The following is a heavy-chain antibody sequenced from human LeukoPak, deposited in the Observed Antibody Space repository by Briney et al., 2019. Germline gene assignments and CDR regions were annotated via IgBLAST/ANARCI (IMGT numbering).Heavy chain of an antibody. CDR1: GYTFTGYL. CDR3: ARGYSSSLAPLAS. J-gene: IGHJ4*02. CDR2: INANSGGT. D-gene: IGHD6-13*01. Sequence: ASVKVSCKASGYTFTGYLMPWVRQAPGQGLEWMGWINANSGGTKFAQKFKGRVTMTRDTSISTAYMELSRLRSDDTAVYYCARGYSSSLAPLASWGRETLVTVSS. V-gene: IGHV1-2*02.